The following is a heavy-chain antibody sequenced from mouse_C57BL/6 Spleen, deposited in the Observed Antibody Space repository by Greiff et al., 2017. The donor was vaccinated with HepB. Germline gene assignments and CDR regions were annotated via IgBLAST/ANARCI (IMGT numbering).Heavy chain of an antibody. J-gene: IGHJ4*01. CDR2: IDPSDSYT. Sequence: QVQLQQPGAELVMPGASVKLSCKASGYTFTSYWMHWVKQRPGQGLEWIGEIDPSDSYTNYNQKFKGKSTLTVDKSSSTAYMQLSSLTSEDSAVYYCASGEATVVARGYAMDYWGQGTSVTVSS. D-gene: IGHD1-1*01. V-gene: IGHV1-69*01. CDR3: ASGEATVVARGYAMDY. CDR1: GYTFTSYW.